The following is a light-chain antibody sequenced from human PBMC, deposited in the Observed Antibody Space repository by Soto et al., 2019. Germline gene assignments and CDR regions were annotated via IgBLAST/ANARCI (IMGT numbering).Light chain of an antibody. CDR2: SNN. CDR1: RSNIGSNS. J-gene: IGLJ2*01. Sequence: QPVLTQPPSASGTPGQRVTISCSGSRSNIGSNSVNWYQQLPGTAPKLLIYSNNQRPSGVPDRISGSKSGNSASLAISGLQSEDEADYYCAAWDDSLNGHVVFGGGTKLTVL. V-gene: IGLV1-44*01. CDR3: AAWDDSLNGHVV.